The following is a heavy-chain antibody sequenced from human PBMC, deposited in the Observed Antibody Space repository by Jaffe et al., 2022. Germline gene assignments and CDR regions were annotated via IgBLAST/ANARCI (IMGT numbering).Heavy chain of an antibody. V-gene: IGHV4-59*01. D-gene: IGHD3-10*01. CDR1: GGSISSYY. CDR3: AREPPPMVRGAKSYYYYMDV. J-gene: IGHJ6*03. Sequence: QVQLQESGPGLVKPSETLSLTCTVSGGSISSYYWSWIRQPPGKGLEWIGYIYYSGSTNYNPSLKSRVTISVDTSKNQFSLKLSSVTAADTAVYYCAREPPPMVRGAKSYYYYMDVWGKGTTVTVSS. CDR2: IYYSGST.